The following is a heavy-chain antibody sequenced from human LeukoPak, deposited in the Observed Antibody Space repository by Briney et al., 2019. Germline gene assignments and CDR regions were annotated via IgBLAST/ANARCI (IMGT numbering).Heavy chain of an antibody. CDR3: ARVMGGFGELSAWFDP. CDR2: IYYSGST. J-gene: IGHJ5*02. V-gene: IGHV4-59*08. D-gene: IGHD3-10*01. Sequence: SETLSLTCTVSGGSISSYYWSWIRQPPGKGLEWIGYIYYSGSTNYNPSLKSRVTISVDTSTNQFSLKLSSVTAADTAVYYCARVMGGFGELSAWFDPWGQGTLVTVSS. CDR1: GGSISSYY.